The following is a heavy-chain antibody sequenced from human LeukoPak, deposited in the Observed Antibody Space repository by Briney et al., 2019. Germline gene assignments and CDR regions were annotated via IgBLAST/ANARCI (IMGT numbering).Heavy chain of an antibody. CDR3: ARATYYDFWSGYYDAFDI. CDR2: IYTSGST. J-gene: IGHJ3*02. CDR1: GGSISSSSYY. V-gene: IGHV4-61*02. Sequence: SETLSLTCTVSGGSISSSSYYWSWIRQPAGKGLESIGRIYTSGSTNYNPSLKSRVTISVDTSKNQFSLKLSSVTAADTAVYYCARATYYDFWSGYYDAFDIWGQGTMVTVSS. D-gene: IGHD3-3*01.